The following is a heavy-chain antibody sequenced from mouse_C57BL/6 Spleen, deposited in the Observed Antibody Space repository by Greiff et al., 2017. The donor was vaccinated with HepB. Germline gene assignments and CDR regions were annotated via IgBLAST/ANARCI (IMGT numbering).Heavy chain of an antibody. CDR3: APGVSSGDEGY. D-gene: IGHD3-2*02. Sequence: QVQLKQSGAELARPGASVKLSCKASGYTFTSYGISWVKQRTGQGLEWIGEIYPRSGNTYYNEKFKSKATLTADKSSSTAYMELRSLTSEDSAVYFCAPGVSSGDEGYWGQGTTLTVSS. J-gene: IGHJ2*01. CDR2: IYPRSGNT. V-gene: IGHV1-81*01. CDR1: GYTFTSYG.